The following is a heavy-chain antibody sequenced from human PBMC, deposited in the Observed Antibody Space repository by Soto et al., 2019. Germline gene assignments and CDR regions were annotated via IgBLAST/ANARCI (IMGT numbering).Heavy chain of an antibody. CDR3: ARAEVDMPTP. CDR1: GFSVTASY. V-gene: IGHV3-66*01. CDR2: IWTNGGT. J-gene: IGHJ5*02. Sequence: GGSLRLSCAASGFSVTASYMIWVRQAPGKGLEFVSVIWTNGGTLYADSVKGRFILSRDNSMNTVYLQMNSLRVEDTAVYDCARAEVDMPTPWGQGTLVTVSS. D-gene: IGHD2-15*01.